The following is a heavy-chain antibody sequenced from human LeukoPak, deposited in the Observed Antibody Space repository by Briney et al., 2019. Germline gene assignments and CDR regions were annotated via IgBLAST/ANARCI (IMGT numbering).Heavy chain of an antibody. D-gene: IGHD3-10*01. CDR2: IIPIFGTA. CDR1: GGTFSSYA. CDR3: ARSGRSSLEVAFDI. V-gene: IGHV1-69*06. Sequence: SVKVSCTASGGTFSSYAISWVRQAAGQGLEWMGGIIPIFGTANYAQKFQGRVTITADKSPSTAYMELSSLRSEDTAVYYCARSGRSSLEVAFDIWGQGTMVTVSS. J-gene: IGHJ3*02.